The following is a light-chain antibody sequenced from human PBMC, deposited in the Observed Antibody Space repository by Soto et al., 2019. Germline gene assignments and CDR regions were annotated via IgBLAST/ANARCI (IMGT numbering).Light chain of an antibody. J-gene: IGLJ2*01. CDR3: SSFTTSSTLV. CDR1: SSDVGAFNY. V-gene: IGLV2-14*01. Sequence: QSALTQPASVSGSPGQSITISCTGNSSDVGAFNYVSWYQQHPGKAPKLIIYEGSKRPSGVSNRFSGSKSGNTASLTISGLQADDEADYYCSSFTTSSTLVFGGGTKLTVL. CDR2: EGS.